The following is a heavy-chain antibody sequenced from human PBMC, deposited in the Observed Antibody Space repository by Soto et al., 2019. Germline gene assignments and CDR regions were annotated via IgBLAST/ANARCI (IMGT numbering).Heavy chain of an antibody. Sequence: QVQLLQSGGEVKKPGASVEVSCQLSGDTFVNYGITWVRQAPGQGLEWVGWISVYNGQTDYAQKFHDRVTMTTDTSTSTAYMDLRSLRSDDTAIYYCARGAYCAGGSCYERYDYYGLDVWGQGTTVIVSS. J-gene: IGHJ6*02. CDR2: ISVYNGQT. CDR1: GDTFVNYG. D-gene: IGHD2-15*01. V-gene: IGHV1-18*01. CDR3: ARGAYCAGGSCYERYDYYGLDV.